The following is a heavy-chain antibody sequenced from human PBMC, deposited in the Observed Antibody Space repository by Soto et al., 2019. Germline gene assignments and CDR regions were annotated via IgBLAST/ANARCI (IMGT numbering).Heavy chain of an antibody. J-gene: IGHJ5*02. Sequence: VASVKVSCKASGYTFTSYAMHWVRQAPGQRLEWMGWINAGNGNTKYSQKFQGRVTITRDTSASTAYMELSSLRSEDTAVYYCARDQDDMNNWFDPWGQGTLVTVSS. CDR3: ARDQDDMNNWFDP. CDR2: INAGNGNT. CDR1: GYTFTSYA. V-gene: IGHV1-3*01. D-gene: IGHD3-9*01.